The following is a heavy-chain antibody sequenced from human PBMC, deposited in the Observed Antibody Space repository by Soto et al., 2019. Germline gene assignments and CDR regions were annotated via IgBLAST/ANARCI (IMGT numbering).Heavy chain of an antibody. J-gene: IGHJ4*02. V-gene: IGHV3-33*01. CDR1: GFDFSSYG. Sequence: QMQLVESGGSVVQPGTSLRLSCVAFGFDFSSYGMHWVRQTPGKGLEWVAVLGFDGGGRYYADSVKGRFTVSRDNSKKMLYLQMNSLRAEDTAVYYCARGYSSGWYGYFDYWGQGTLVTVSS. CDR3: ARGYSSGWYGYFDY. CDR2: LGFDGGGR. D-gene: IGHD6-19*01.